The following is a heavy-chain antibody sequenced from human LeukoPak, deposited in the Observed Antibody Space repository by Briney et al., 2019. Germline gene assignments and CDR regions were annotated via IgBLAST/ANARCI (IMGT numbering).Heavy chain of an antibody. J-gene: IGHJ5*02. D-gene: IGHD6-19*01. CDR3: ARGGAVAGKFTNWFDP. CDR1: GGSFSGYY. Sequence: SETLFLTCAVYGGSFSGYYWSWIRQPPGKGLEWIGEINHSGSTNYNPSLKSRVTISVDTSKNQFSLKLSSVTAADTAVYYCARGGAVAGKFTNWFDPWGQGTLLTVSS. V-gene: IGHV4-34*01. CDR2: INHSGST.